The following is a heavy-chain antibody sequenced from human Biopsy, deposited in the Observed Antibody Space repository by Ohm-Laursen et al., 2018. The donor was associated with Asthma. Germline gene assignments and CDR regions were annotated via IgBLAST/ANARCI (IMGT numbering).Heavy chain of an antibody. D-gene: IGHD6-19*01. V-gene: IGHV1-69*01. CDR3: ARCQVGYSSGWSLLLKKIYYSGMDV. J-gene: IGHJ6*02. CDR1: GGTFSNFA. Sequence: SSVKVSCKFPGGTFSNFAISWVRQAPGQGLEWLGGIMTVFGTTNYAQKFQGRVTITADESTSTAYMEVTSLRSEDTAIYYCARCQVGYSSGWSLLLKKIYYSGMDVWGQGTAVTVSS. CDR2: IMTVFGTT.